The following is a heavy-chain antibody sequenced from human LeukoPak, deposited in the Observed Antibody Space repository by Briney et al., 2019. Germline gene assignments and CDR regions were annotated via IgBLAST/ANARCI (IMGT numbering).Heavy chain of an antibody. CDR3: AKGGKWDVTPFDY. D-gene: IGHD1-26*01. CDR1: GFTFSSSA. CDR2: ISASGGST. J-gene: IGHJ4*02. V-gene: IGHV3-23*01. Sequence: GGSLRLSCAASGFTFSSSAMSWVRQVPGKGLEWASGISASGGSTYYADSVRGRFTISRDNSKNTLYVQMNSLRAEDTAVYYCAKGGKWDVTPFDYWGQGTLVTVSS.